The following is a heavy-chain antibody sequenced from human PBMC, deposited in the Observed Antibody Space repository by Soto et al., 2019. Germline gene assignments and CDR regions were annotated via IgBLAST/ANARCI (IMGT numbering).Heavy chain of an antibody. CDR1: GFSISSSNW. Sequence: SETLSLTCAFSGFSISSSNWWSWVRQPPGKGLEWIGEIYHSGSTNYNPSLKSRVTISVDKSKNQFSLKLSSVTAADTAVYYCAREGITMVRGVIEYWGQGTLVTVSS. D-gene: IGHD3-10*01. CDR2: IYHSGST. J-gene: IGHJ4*02. V-gene: IGHV4-4*02. CDR3: AREGITMVRGVIEY.